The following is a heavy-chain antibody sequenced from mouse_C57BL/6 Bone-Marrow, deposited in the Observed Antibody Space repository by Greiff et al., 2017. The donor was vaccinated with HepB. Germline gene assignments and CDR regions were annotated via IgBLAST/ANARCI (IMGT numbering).Heavy chain of an antibody. V-gene: IGHV1-55*01. CDR2: ISPGSGST. J-gene: IGHJ4*01. CDR3: ARGTTVVPYYYAMDY. D-gene: IGHD1-1*01. CDR1: GYTFTSYW. Sequence: VQLQQPGAELVKPGASVKMSCKASGYTFTSYWLTWVKQRPGQGLEWIGDISPGSGSTNYNEKFKSKATLTVDTSSSTAYMQLSSLTSEDSAVYYCARGTTVVPYYYAMDYWGQGTSVTVSS.